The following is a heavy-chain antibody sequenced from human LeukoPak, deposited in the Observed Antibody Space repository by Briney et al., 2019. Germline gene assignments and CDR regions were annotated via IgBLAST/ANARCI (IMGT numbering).Heavy chain of an antibody. CDR2: IGTSGSPI. D-gene: IGHD1-26*01. CDR3: ARGGVGATTYVWFDP. J-gene: IGHJ5*02. CDR1: GFTFSDYY. V-gene: IGHV3-11*01. Sequence: PGGSLRLSCVASGFTFSDYYMSWIRQAPGKGLEWVSYIGTSGSPIYYADSVKGRFTISRDNAKNSLYLQMNSLRAEDTAVYYCARGGVGATTYVWFDPWGQGTLVTVSS.